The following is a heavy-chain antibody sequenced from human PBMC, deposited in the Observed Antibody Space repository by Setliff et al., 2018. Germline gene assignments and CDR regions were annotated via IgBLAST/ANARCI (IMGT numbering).Heavy chain of an antibody. V-gene: IGHV4-4*07. J-gene: IGHJ3*02. Sequence: SETLSLTCTVSGGSISNYYWSWIRQPAGKGLEWIGRIYTSGSANYNPSLKSRVTMSVDTSKNQFSLKLSSVTAADTAVYYCARKGISALSGAFDMWGQGTMVTVS. D-gene: IGHD1-26*01. CDR3: ARKGISALSGAFDM. CDR1: GGSISNYY. CDR2: IYTSGSA.